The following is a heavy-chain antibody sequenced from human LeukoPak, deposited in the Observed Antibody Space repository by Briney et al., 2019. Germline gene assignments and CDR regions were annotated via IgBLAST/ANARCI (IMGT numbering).Heavy chain of an antibody. CDR1: GYSISSGYY. V-gene: IGHV4-38-2*02. J-gene: IGHJ4*02. CDR2: IYHSGST. Sequence: SETLSLTCTVSGYSISSGYYWGWIRQPPGKGLEWIGSIYHSGSTNYNPSLKSRVTISVDTSKNQFSLKLSSVTAADTAVYYCARDPGGYYDIFDYWGQGTLVTVSS. CDR3: ARDPGGYYDIFDY. D-gene: IGHD3-22*01.